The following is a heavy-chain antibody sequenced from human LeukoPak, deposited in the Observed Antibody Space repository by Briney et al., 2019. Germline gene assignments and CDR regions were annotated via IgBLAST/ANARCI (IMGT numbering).Heavy chain of an antibody. J-gene: IGHJ6*03. CDR2: IRYYGSNK. CDR1: GFTFRSYG. D-gene: IGHD5-18*01. V-gene: IGHV3-30*02. Sequence: PGGALRLTCASSGFTFRSYGRHGVRQAPGKGLAGVAFIRYYGSNKYYSGSLKGRFTISRNNSNNSLYLQKNSLRAENTAVYYCAKGHVDTASDYYYYYYMDVWDKGTTAIVSS. CDR3: AKGHVDTASDYYYYYYMDV.